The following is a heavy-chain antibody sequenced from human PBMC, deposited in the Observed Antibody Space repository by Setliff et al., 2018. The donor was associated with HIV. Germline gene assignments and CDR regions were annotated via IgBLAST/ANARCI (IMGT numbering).Heavy chain of an antibody. D-gene: IGHD3-22*01. CDR3: ARQIWNESPGYGFDP. CDR1: GGSIDSTDYY. CDR2: IFYSGRT. J-gene: IGHJ5*02. V-gene: IGHV4-39*01. Sequence: SETLSLTCTVSGGSIDSTDYYWGWIRQPPGKGLEWIGSIFYSGRTTYNPSLRSRVTISVDTSKKQFSLKLSSVTAADTAVYYCARQIWNESPGYGFDPWGQGTLVTVSS.